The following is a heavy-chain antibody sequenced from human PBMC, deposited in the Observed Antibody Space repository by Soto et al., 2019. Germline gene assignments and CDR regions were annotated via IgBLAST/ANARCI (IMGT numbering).Heavy chain of an antibody. CDR2: ITSNGVGT. Sequence: PGGSLRLSCAASGFTFSKYAMSWVRQAPGKGLEWVSSITSNGVGTYYADSVKGRFTISRDNSKNTLYLQMNSLRAEDTAVYYCAKDSQSGAAAGTYYYYYMDVWGKGTTVTVS. CDR1: GFTFSKYA. V-gene: IGHV3-23*01. D-gene: IGHD6-13*01. CDR3: AKDSQSGAAAGTYYYYYMDV. J-gene: IGHJ6*03.